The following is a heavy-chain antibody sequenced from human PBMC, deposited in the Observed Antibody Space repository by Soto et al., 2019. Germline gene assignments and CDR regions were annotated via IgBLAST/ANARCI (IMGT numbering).Heavy chain of an antibody. V-gene: IGHV3-30-3*01. CDR3: ASARGYSTFQYGVQVDY. CDR2: ISYDVNNK. CDR1: GFTFSSYA. Sequence: QVQLVESGGGVVQPGGSLRLSCAASGFTFSSYAMHWVRQAPGKGLEWVAVISYDVNNKYYADSVKGRISISRENSKSTLHLKMNNLGAEDTALYFCASARGYSTFQYGVQVDYGGQASLVTITS. J-gene: IGHJ4*02. D-gene: IGHD5-18*01.